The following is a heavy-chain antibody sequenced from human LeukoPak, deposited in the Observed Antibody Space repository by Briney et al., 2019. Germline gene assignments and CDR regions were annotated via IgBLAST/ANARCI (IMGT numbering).Heavy chain of an antibody. CDR2: ISSSSSYT. J-gene: IGHJ3*02. D-gene: IGHD3-9*01. CDR3: ASGTRYFDWLSKDAFDI. V-gene: IGHV3-11*06. Sequence: GGSLRLSCAASGFTFSDYYMSWIRQAPGKGLEWVSYISSSSSYTNYADSVKGRFTISRDNAKNSLYLQMNSLRAEDTAVYYCASGTRYFDWLSKDAFDIWGQGTMVTVSS. CDR1: GFTFSDYY.